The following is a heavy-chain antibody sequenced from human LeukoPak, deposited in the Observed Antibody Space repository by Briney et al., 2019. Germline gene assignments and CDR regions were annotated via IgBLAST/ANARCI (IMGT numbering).Heavy chain of an antibody. CDR3: ARSYGDYEFYYFDC. CDR2: INTNTGNP. V-gene: IGHV7-4-1*02. CDR1: GYTFTSYA. Sequence: ASVKVSCKASGYTFTSYAMNWVRQAPGQGLEWMGWINTNTGNPTYAQGFTGRFVFSLDTSVSTAYLQISSLKAEDTAVYYCARSYGDYEFYYFDCWGQGTLVTVSS. J-gene: IGHJ4*02. D-gene: IGHD4-17*01.